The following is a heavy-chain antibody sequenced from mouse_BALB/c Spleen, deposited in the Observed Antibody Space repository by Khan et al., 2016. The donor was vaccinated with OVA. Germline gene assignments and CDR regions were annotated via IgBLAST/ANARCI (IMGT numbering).Heavy chain of an antibody. J-gene: IGHJ3*01. Sequence: QVQLQQPGPELVKPGASVKMSCKASGYTFTDYVMNWVKQRNGQGLEWIGQIYPGSDSTYYNEKFKGKATLTADRSSSTAYMQLSNLTSEDSAVYFCARAGWDVFAYWGQGTQVTVSA. CDR1: GYTFTDYV. CDR2: IYPGSDST. V-gene: IGHV1-77*01. CDR3: ARAGWDVFAY. D-gene: IGHD4-1*01.